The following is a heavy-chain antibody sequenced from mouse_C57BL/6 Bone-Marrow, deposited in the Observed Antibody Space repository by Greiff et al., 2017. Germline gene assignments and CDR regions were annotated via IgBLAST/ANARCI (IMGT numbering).Heavy chain of an antibody. Sequence: QVQLQQSGAELAKPGASVKLSCKASGYTFTSYWMHWVKQRSGHGLAWIGYINPSSGYTKYNQKFKDKATLTADKSSSPAYMQLSSLTYEDSAVYYCARAYYGCAYWGQGTLVTVSA. V-gene: IGHV1-7*01. D-gene: IGHD2-10*01. CDR1: GYTFTSYW. J-gene: IGHJ3*01. CDR2: INPSSGYT. CDR3: ARAYYGCAY.